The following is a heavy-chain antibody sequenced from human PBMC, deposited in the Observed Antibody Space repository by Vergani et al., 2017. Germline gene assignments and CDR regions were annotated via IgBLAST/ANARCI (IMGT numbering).Heavy chain of an antibody. CDR1: GGSFSGYY. V-gene: IGHV4-59*10. CDR3: ARVAVVVPAAYYFDY. J-gene: IGHJ4*02. CDR2: IYTSGST. Sequence: QVQLQQWGAGLLKPSETLSLTCAVYGGSFSGYYWSWIRQPPGKGLEWIGRIYTSGSTNYNPSLKSRVTMSVDTSKNQFSLKLSSVTAADTAVYYCARVAVVVPAAYYFDYWGQGTLVTVSS. D-gene: IGHD2-2*01.